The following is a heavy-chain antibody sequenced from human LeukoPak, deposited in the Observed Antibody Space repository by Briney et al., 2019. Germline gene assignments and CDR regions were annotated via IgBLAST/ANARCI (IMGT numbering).Heavy chain of an antibody. CDR3: AKGGGATTSPYYYYGMDV. CDR2: ISGSGGST. J-gene: IGHJ6*02. V-gene: IGHV3-23*01. Sequence: GGSLRLSCAASGFTFSSYAMSWVRQAPGKGLEWVSAISGSGGSTYYADSVKGRFTISRDNSKNTLYLQMNSLRAEDTAVYYCAKGGGATTSPYYYYGMDVWGQGTTVTVSS. CDR1: GFTFSSYA. D-gene: IGHD1-26*01.